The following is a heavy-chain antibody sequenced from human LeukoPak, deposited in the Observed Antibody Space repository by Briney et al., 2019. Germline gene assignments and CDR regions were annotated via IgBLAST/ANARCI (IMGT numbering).Heavy chain of an antibody. CDR3: ARGGFWSGYPEYNWFDP. V-gene: IGHV4-34*01. CDR1: GGSFSGYY. CDR2: INHSGST. J-gene: IGHJ5*02. Sequence: PSETLSLTCAVYGGSFSGYYWSWIRQPPGKGLEWIGEINHSGSTNYNPSLKSRVTISADTSKNQFSLKLSSVTAADTAVYYCARGGFWSGYPEYNWFDPWGQGTLVTVSS. D-gene: IGHD3-3*01.